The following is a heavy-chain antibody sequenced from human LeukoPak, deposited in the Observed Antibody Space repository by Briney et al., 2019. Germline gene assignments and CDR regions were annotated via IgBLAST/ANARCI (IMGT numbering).Heavy chain of an antibody. D-gene: IGHD6-6*01. CDR2: IYPGDSDT. J-gene: IGHJ6*02. CDR3: ARISIAARPSADYYYYGMDV. CDR1: GYSFTSYW. V-gene: IGHV5-51*01. Sequence: GESLKISCKGSGYSFTSYWIGWVRQMPGKGLEWMGIIYPGDSDTRYSPSFQGQVTISADKSISTAYLQWSSLKASDTAMYYCARISIAARPSADYYYYGMDVWGQGTTVTVSS.